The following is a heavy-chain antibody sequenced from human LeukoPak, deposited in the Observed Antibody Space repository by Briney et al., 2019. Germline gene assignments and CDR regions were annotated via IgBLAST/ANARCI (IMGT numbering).Heavy chain of an antibody. CDR2: ISAYNGNT. D-gene: IGHD3-22*01. CDR3: ARDLGHYYYDSSGYYPCYFDY. Sequence: ASVKVSCKASGYTFTSYGISWVRQAPGQGLEWMGWISAYNGNTNYAQKLQGRVTMTTDTSTSTAYMELRSLRSDDTAVYYCARDLGHYYYDSSGYYPCYFDYWGQGTLVTVSS. J-gene: IGHJ4*02. V-gene: IGHV1-18*01. CDR1: GYTFTSYG.